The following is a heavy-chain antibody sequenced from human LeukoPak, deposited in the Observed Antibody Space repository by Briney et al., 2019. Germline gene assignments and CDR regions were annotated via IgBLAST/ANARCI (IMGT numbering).Heavy chain of an antibody. V-gene: IGHV3-21*01. Sequence: GGSLRLSCAASGFTFSSYSMNWVRQAPGKGLEWVSSISSSSSYIYYADSVKGRFTISRDNAKNSLYLQMNSLRAEDTAAYYCARGTPFDYDSSGYSPSDYWGQGTLVTVSS. D-gene: IGHD3-22*01. CDR3: ARGTPFDYDSSGYSPSDY. CDR2: ISSSSSYI. CDR1: GFTFSSYS. J-gene: IGHJ4*02.